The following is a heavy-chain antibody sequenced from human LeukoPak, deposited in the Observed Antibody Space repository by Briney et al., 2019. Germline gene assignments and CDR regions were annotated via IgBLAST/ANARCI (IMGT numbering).Heavy chain of an antibody. CDR2: IKEDKSAK. D-gene: IGHD1-26*01. CDR1: GFTFSTYW. J-gene: IGHJ4*02. Sequence: GSLRLSCVASGFTFSTYWMAWVRQAPGKGVEGVADIKEDKSAKHQADSVRGRFTIFRDNAQNSVYLQMSSLRGEDTAVYYCARDVGGSLDYWGQGTLVTVSS. CDR3: ARDVGGSLDY. V-gene: IGHV3-7*01.